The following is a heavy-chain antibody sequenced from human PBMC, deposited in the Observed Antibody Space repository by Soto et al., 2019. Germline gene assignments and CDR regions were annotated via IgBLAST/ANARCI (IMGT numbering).Heavy chain of an antibody. CDR3: AKDENNWNDVDYFDY. J-gene: IGHJ4*02. CDR1: GFTFSSYA. CDR2: ISGSGGST. V-gene: IGHV3-23*01. Sequence: EVQLLESGGGLVQPGGSLRLSCAASGFTFSSYAMSWVRHAPGKGLEWVSAISGSGGSTYYADSVKGRFTISRDNSKNTLYLQMNSLSAEDTAVYYCAKDENNWNDVDYFDYWGQGTLVTVSS. D-gene: IGHD1-20*01.